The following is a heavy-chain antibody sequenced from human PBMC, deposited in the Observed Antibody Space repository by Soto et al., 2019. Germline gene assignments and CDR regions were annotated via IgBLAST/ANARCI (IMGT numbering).Heavy chain of an antibody. J-gene: IGHJ4*02. CDR1: GYSFTSHA. D-gene: IGHD2-15*01. CDR3: LGYCSGGSCYSRGY. Sequence: QVQLVQSGAEVKKPGASVKVSCKASGYSFTSHAMHWVRQAPGQRLEWMGWINAGNGNTKYSQKFQGRVTITRDTSASTAYMELSSLRSEDTAVHYCLGYCSGGSCYSRGYWGQGTLVTVSS. CDR2: INAGNGNT. V-gene: IGHV1-3*01.